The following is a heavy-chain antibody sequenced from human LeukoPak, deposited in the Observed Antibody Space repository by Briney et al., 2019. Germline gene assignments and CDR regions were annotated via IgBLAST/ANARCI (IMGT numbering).Heavy chain of an antibody. CDR1: GYTFTSYG. Sequence: ASVKVSCKASGYTFTSYGISWVRQAPGQGLEWMGWISTYNGNTNYAQKFQGRVTMTTDTSTSTAYMELRSLRSDETAVYYCARDGNYYDSSGPDTDWGQGTLVTVSS. CDR3: ARDGNYYDSSGPDTD. CDR2: ISTYNGNT. D-gene: IGHD3-22*01. J-gene: IGHJ4*02. V-gene: IGHV1-18*01.